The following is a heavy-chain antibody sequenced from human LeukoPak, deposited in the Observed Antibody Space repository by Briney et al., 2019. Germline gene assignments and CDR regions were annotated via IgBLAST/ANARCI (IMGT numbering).Heavy chain of an antibody. J-gene: IGHJ4*02. CDR1: GYTLTSYG. CDR3: ARADDYDSSGSPEGPSFDY. V-gene: IGHV1-18*01. CDR2: ISAYNGNT. Sequence: ASVKVSCKASGYTLTSYGIRWVRQAPGQGLEWMGWISAYNGNTNYAQKLQGRVTMTTDTSTSTAYMELRSLRSDDTAVYYCARADDYDSSGSPEGPSFDYWGQGTLVTVSS. D-gene: IGHD3-22*01.